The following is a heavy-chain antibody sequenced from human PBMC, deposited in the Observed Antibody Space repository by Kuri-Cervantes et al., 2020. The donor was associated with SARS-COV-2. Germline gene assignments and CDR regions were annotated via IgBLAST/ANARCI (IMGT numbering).Heavy chain of an antibody. V-gene: IGHV4-34*01. J-gene: IGHJ1*01. CDR2: INHSGGT. CDR1: GGSFSGYY. Sequence: ESLKISCAVYGGSFSGYYWSWIRQPPGKGLEWVGEINHSGGTNYNPSLKSRVTISVDTSKNQFSLKLSSVTAADTAVYYCARRGPTTVTTFTSLAEVGFQHWGQGTLVTVSS. D-gene: IGHD4-17*01. CDR3: ARRGPTTVTTFTSLAEVGFQH.